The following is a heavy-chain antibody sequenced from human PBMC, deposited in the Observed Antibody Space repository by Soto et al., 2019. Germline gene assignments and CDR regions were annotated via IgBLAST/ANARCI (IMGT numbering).Heavy chain of an antibody. CDR3: ARCFSGNYPSRPEEQYYFDS. CDR1: GDSIRSYY. V-gene: IGHV4-59*01. D-gene: IGHD1-26*01. J-gene: IGHJ4*02. Sequence: SETLSPTCPVSGDSIRSYYWSWIRQPPGTGLEWICYIYYSGYTSYNPSLKSRVTISVDTSKNQFSLKLNSVTAAGTAVYYCARCFSGNYPSRPEEQYYFDSWGQGTLVTVSS. CDR2: IYYSGYT.